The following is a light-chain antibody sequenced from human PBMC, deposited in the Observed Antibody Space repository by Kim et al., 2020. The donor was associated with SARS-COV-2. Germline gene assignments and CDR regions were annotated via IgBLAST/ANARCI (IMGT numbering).Light chain of an antibody. CDR2: GTT. J-gene: IGKJ2*01. Sequence: SPGERANLTCRPSQIVSITSLAWYQQKPGQAPRLLIYGTTSRATGITDRFSGSGSGTDFTLTISRLEPEDFAVYYCQHYDNSPMYTFGQGTKLEI. CDR1: QIVSITS. V-gene: IGKV3-20*01. CDR3: QHYDNSPMYT.